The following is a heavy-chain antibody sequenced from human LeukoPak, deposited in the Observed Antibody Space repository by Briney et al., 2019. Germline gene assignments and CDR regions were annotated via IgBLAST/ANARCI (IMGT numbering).Heavy chain of an antibody. V-gene: IGHV1-3*01. J-gene: IGHJ5*02. CDR2: INAGNGNT. D-gene: IGHD1-1*01. CDR3: ARDRRLLDGQVPWFDP. Sequence: ASVKVSCKASGYSFTNHAIHWVRQAPGQRLEWMGWINAGNGNTKYSQKFQGRVTITRDTSASTAYMELSSLRSEDTAVYYCARDRRLLDGQVPWFDPWGQGTLVTVFS. CDR1: GYSFTNHA.